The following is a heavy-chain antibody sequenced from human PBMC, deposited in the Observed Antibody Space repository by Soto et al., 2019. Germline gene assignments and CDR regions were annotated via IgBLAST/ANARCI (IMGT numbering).Heavy chain of an antibody. CDR3: ARGDCRSTSCYIWENWFAP. V-gene: IGHV4-59*01. CDR2: IYYSGRT. D-gene: IGHD2-2*02. CDR1: GGYISSYY. Sequence: PSETLSLTCTVSGGYISSYYWSWIRQHPGKGLEWIGYIYYSGRTNYNPSLKSRVTISVDTSKNQFSLKLSSVTAADTAVYYCARGDCRSTSCYIWENWFAPWVQGPLVTVSP. J-gene: IGHJ5*02.